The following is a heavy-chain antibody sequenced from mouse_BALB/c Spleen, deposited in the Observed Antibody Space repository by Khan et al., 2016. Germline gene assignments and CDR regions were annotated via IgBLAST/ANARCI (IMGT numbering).Heavy chain of an antibody. CDR3: ARSNRNDAWFAY. J-gene: IGHJ3*01. CDR1: GDSITSGY. Sequence: EVQLQESGPSLVKPSQTLSLTCSFTGDSITSGYWNWIRKFSGNKLEYMGHISYSGNTYYNPLLKSRISITRDTSKNQNYLQLISVTTEDTATYYCARSNRNDAWFAYWGQGTLVTVSA. CDR2: ISYSGNT. V-gene: IGHV3-8*02. D-gene: IGHD2-14*01.